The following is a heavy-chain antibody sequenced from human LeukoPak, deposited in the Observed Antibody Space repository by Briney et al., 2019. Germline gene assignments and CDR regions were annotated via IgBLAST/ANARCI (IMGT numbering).Heavy chain of an antibody. D-gene: IGHD1-26*01. CDR3: ARTRDLGPDY. CDR2: TYYRSKWYY. V-gene: IGHV6-1*01. J-gene: IGHJ4*02. CDR1: GDSVSSNSAA. Sequence: HSQTLSLTCVISGDSVSSNSAAWNWIRQSPSRGLEWLGRTYYRSKWYYHYAVSMKSRITVNPDTSKNQFSLQLNSVTPEDTAVYYCARTRDLGPDYWGQGTLVTVSS.